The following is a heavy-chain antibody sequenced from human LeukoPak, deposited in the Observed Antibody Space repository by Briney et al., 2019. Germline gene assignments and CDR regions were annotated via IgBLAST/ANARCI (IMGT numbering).Heavy chain of an antibody. Sequence: TGESLKISCQVSGYMFSSYWIGWVRQMPGKGLEWMGIINPGDSESRYSPSFQGQFTMSVDKSITTAYLEWSSLKASDTAIYYCARGGWGIVVEPLGEFVSWGQGTLVSVSS. CDR2: INPGDSES. V-gene: IGHV5-51*01. CDR1: GYMFSSYW. D-gene: IGHD2-15*01. J-gene: IGHJ4*02. CDR3: ARGGWGIVVEPLGEFVS.